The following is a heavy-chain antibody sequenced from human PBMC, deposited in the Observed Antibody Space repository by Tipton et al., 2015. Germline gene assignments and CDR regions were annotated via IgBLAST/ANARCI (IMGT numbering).Heavy chain of an antibody. CDR3: AKGNMITFGAAPSGLDY. D-gene: IGHD3-16*01. Sequence: RSLRLSCTVSGGSVSSGRYYWSWIRQPPGKGLEWVAGITWNSGAAVYADAVKGRFIISRDNAKEALFLQMNSLRAEDTALYYCAKGNMITFGAAPSGLDYWGQGTLVTVSS. V-gene: IGHV3-9*01. J-gene: IGHJ4*02. CDR1: GGSVSSGRYY. CDR2: ITWNSGAA.